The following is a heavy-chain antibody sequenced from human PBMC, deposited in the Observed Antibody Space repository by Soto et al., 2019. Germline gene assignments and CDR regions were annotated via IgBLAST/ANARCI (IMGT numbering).Heavy chain of an antibody. D-gene: IGHD1-7*01. CDR3: ARGKGMEENYVVYQYSLDV. CDR2: INGGTGQT. Sequence: ASVKVSCKASGYTFTTHAMHWVRQAPGQSLAWMGWINGGTGQTKHSQRFQGRVNITRDTSASTAYMELSSLRSEDTAVYYCARGKGMEENYVVYQYSLDVWGQGTTVTVSS. CDR1: GYTFTTHA. V-gene: IGHV1-3*01. J-gene: IGHJ6*02.